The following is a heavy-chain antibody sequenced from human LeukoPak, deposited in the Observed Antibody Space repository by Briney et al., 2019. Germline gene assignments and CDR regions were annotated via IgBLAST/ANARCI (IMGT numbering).Heavy chain of an antibody. Sequence: SETLSLTCTVSGDSISSYYWSWIRQPPGKGLEWIGYIYYSGSTNYNPSLNSRVTISVDTSKNQFSLKLTSVTAADTAVYYCCGSGWFAGPFGYWGQGALVTVSS. D-gene: IGHD6-19*01. J-gene: IGHJ4*02. CDR1: GDSISSYY. CDR3: CGSGWFAGPFGY. V-gene: IGHV4-59*01. CDR2: IYYSGST.